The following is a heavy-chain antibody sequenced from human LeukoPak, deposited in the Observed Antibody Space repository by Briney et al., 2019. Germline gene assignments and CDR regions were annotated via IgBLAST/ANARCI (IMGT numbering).Heavy chain of an antibody. V-gene: IGHV3-30*02. Sequence: GGSLRLSCAASTFTFSSYGIHWVRQAPGKGLEWVAFIQYDGNKRYYADSVKGRFTISRDNSKNTLYLQMNSLRPEDTALYYCANTMYSSAWSPFDYWGRGTLVTVSS. CDR1: TFTFSSYG. J-gene: IGHJ4*02. CDR3: ANTMYSSAWSPFDY. D-gene: IGHD6-19*01. CDR2: IQYDGNKR.